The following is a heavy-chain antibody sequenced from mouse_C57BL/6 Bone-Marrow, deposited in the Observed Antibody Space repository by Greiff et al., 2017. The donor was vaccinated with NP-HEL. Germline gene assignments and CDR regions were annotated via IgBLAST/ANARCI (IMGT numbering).Heavy chain of an antibody. D-gene: IGHD2-3*01. CDR3: ARHQDRMVTYYAMDY. J-gene: IGHJ4*01. CDR1: EYEFPSHD. CDR2: INSDGGST. Sequence: EVHLVESGGGLVQPGESLKLSCESNEYEFPSHDMSWVRKTPEKRLELVAAINSDGGSTYYPDTMERRFIFSRDNTKKTLYLQMSSQRYEDTALYYYARHQDRMVTYYAMDYWGQGTSVTVSS. V-gene: IGHV5-2*01.